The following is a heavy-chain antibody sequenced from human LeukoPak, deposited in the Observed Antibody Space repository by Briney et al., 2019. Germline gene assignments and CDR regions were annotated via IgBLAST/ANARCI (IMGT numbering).Heavy chain of an antibody. V-gene: IGHV1-2*02. Sequence: ASETVSCKASGYTFTHYYIHWVRQAPRQGLEWLEWINSNYGGTNYAQNFQGRVTMTMDTSISTAYMELSRLTSDDTAVYYCARDPHIAVIDFDYWGQGALVTVSS. CDR3: ARDPHIAVIDFDY. J-gene: IGHJ4*02. CDR1: GYTFTHYY. D-gene: IGHD6-19*01. CDR2: INSNYGGT.